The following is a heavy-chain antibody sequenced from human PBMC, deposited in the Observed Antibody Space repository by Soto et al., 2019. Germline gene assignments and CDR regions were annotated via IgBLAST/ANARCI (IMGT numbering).Heavy chain of an antibody. D-gene: IGHD3-16*02. CDR1: GYTFTGYY. CDR2: INPNSGGT. Sequence: PLASVKVSCKASGYTFTGYYMHWVRQAPGQGLEWMGWINPNSGGTNYAQKFQGWVTMTRDTSISTAYMELSRLRSDDTAVYYCARGAVYDYVWGSYPYYYYGMDVWGQGTTVTVSS. J-gene: IGHJ6*02. V-gene: IGHV1-2*04. CDR3: ARGAVYDYVWGSYPYYYYGMDV.